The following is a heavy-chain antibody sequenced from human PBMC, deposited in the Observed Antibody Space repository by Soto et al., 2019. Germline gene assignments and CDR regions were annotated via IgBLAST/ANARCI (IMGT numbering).Heavy chain of an antibody. V-gene: IGHV3-74*01. D-gene: IGHD6-25*01. CDR3: SRGSGFQAGVHGY. Sequence: EVQLVESGGGLVQPGGSLRLSCAASGFSFTSYWMHWVRQAPGRGLMWVSRINTDGTSTSYADSVKGRFTISRDNGKNTLYPQMNSLRAEDTAVYYCSRGSGFQAGVHGYWRQGILITVSS. J-gene: IGHJ4*02. CDR1: GFSFTSYW. CDR2: INTDGTST.